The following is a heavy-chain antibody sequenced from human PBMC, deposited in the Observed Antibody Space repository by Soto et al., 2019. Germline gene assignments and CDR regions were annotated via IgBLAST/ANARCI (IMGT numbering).Heavy chain of an antibody. CDR1: GFTISSNA. V-gene: IGHV3-23*01. CDR2: ISERGDTT. Sequence: GGSLRLSCAASGFTISSNAMYWVRQAPGKGLEWVSGISERGDTTHYADSVKGRFAISRDTSKNTLYLQLNALRADDTAVYYCAKDKPGTTSFDYWGQGTLVTVSS. CDR3: AKDKPGTTSFDY. D-gene: IGHD1-1*01. J-gene: IGHJ4*02.